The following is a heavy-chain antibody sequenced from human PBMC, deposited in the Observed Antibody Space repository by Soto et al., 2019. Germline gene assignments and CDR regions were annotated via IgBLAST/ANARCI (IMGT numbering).Heavy chain of an antibody. Sequence: ASVKVSGKASRGMFTYSFFHWVRQAPGRGLEWMGITNPHGRTTNYEQRFKGRVNMTWDTSASTVYMEVTSLRPEDTAVYYCARVQMGPRRDFMDVWGQGTRVTVSS. CDR1: RGMFTYSF. CDR3: ARVQMGPRRDFMDV. D-gene: IGHD2-21*02. V-gene: IGHV1-46*01. J-gene: IGHJ6*02. CDR2: TNPHGRTT.